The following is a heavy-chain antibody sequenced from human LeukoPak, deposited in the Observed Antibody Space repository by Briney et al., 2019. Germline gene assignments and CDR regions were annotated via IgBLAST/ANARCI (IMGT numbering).Heavy chain of an antibody. V-gene: IGHV3-30*04. J-gene: IGHJ6*02. CDR1: GFTFISYA. CDR2: ISYDGSNR. Sequence: PGRSLRLSCAASGFTFISYAMHWVRQAPGKGLEWVAVISYDGSNRYYADSVKGRFTISRDNSKNTLYLQMNSLRAEDTAVYYCARGYCSSTSCQYYYFYGMDVWGQGTTVTVSS. D-gene: IGHD2-2*01. CDR3: ARGYCSSTSCQYYYFYGMDV.